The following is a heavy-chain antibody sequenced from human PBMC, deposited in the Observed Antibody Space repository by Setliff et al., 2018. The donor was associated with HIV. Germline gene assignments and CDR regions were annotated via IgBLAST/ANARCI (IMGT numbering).Heavy chain of an antibody. CDR1: GGTFSSYA. V-gene: IGHV1-69*10. D-gene: IGHD3-10*01. Sequence: SVKVSCKASGGTFSSYAISWVRQAPGQGLEWMGGINPILGIANYAQKFQGRVTITADESTSTAYMELSSLRSEDTAVYYCARSVSSMVRGVIGYGMDVWGQGSMVTVSS. CDR2: INPILGIA. CDR3: ARSVSSMVRGVIGYGMDV. J-gene: IGHJ6*02.